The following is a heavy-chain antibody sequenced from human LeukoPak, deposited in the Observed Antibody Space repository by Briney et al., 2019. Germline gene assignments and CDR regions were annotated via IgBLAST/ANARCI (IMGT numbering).Heavy chain of an antibody. CDR3: ARDMGALGE. V-gene: IGHV4-39*07. D-gene: IGHD3-10*01. CDR1: GGSISSSSYY. Sequence: SETLSLTCTVSGGSISSSSYYWGWIRQPPGKGLEWIGSIYYSGSTYYNPSLKSRVTISVDTSKNQFSLKLSSVTAADTAVYYCARDMGALGEWGQGTLVTVSS. CDR2: IYYSGST. J-gene: IGHJ4*02.